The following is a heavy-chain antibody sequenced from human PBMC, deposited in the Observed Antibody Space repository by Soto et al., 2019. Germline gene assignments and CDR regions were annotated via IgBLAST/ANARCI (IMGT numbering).Heavy chain of an antibody. CDR3: AGGIVPAASYYYYGMDV. D-gene: IGHD2-2*01. Sequence: SVKVSCKASGGTFSSYAISWVRQAPGQGLEWMGGIIPIFGTANYTQKFQGRVTITADKSTSTAYMELGSLRSEDTAVYYCAGGIVPAASYYYYGMDVWGQGTTVTVSS. J-gene: IGHJ6*02. CDR2: IIPIFGTA. V-gene: IGHV1-69*06. CDR1: GGTFSSYA.